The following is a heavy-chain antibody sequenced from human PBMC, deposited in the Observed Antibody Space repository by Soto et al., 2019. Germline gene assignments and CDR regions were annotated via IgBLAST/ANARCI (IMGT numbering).Heavy chain of an antibody. CDR2: FYSSGNT. J-gene: IGHJ4*02. CDR3: ARDPSHSYYTLFYYFDY. V-gene: IGHV4-4*07. CDR1: GGSISNYF. D-gene: IGHD1-26*01. Sequence: SETLSLTCTVSGGSISNYFWSWIRQPAGKGLEWIGRFYSSGNTHYNPSLKSRVTMSIDTSKNQFSLKLRSVTAADTAVYYCARDPSHSYYTLFYYFDYWGQGTLVTVSS.